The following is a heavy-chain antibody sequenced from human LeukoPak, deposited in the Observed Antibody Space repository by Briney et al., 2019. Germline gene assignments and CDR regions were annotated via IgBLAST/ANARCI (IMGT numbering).Heavy chain of an antibody. D-gene: IGHD3-3*01. CDR2: INPSGGST. V-gene: IGHV1-46*01. CDR3: ARGPTYYDFWSGYYKSNYYYYGMDV. J-gene: IGHJ6*02. Sequence: ASVKVSCKASGYTFTSYYMRWVRQAPGQGLEWMGIINPSGGSTSYAQKFQGRVTMTRDTSTSTVYMELSSLRSEDTAVYYCARGPTYYDFWSGYYKSNYYYYGMDVWGQGTTVTVSS. CDR1: GYTFTSYY.